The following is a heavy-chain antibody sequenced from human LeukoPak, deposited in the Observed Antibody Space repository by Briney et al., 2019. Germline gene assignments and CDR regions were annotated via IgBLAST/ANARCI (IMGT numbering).Heavy chain of an antibody. CDR1: GFTFSSYA. J-gene: IGHJ4*02. CDR3: AKVVNSGGYYYFDY. D-gene: IGHD1-26*01. V-gene: IGHV3-23*01. Sequence: GGSLRLSCEASGFTFSSYAMGWVRQAPGKGLEWVSAVSGGGSTYYADSVEGRFTISRDNSKNTLYLQMNSLRAEDTAVYSCAKVVNSGGYYYFDYWGQGTLVTVSS. CDR2: VSGGGST.